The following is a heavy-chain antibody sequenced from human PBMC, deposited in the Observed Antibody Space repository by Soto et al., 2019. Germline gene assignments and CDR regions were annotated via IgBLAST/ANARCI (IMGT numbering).Heavy chain of an antibody. J-gene: IGHJ1*01. V-gene: IGHV3-23*01. CDR2: ISGSGDST. D-gene: IGHD6-19*01. CDR1: GLTFSSDA. CDR3: AKGAPGIAVDGTAYFEH. Sequence: CLRLSCAASGLTFSSDAMSWVRQDPGKGLEWVSGISGSGDSTYYADSVKGRFTISRENSKNTLYLKMNSLRAEDTAVYFCAKGAPGIAVDGTAYFEHWGQGTLVTVSS.